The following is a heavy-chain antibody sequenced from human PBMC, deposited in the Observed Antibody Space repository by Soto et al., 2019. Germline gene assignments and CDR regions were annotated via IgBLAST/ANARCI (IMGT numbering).Heavy chain of an antibody. Sequence: EVQLVESGGGLVKPGGSLRLSCAASGFTFSSYSMNWVRQAPGKGLEWVSSISSSSSYIYYADSVKGRFTISRDNAKNSLYLQMNSLRAEDTAVYYCARDPGYDYVWGSYRPHTPLYTHFDYWGQGTLVTVSS. CDR2: ISSSSSYI. CDR1: GFTFSSYS. D-gene: IGHD3-16*02. V-gene: IGHV3-21*01. CDR3: ARDPGYDYVWGSYRPHTPLYTHFDY. J-gene: IGHJ4*02.